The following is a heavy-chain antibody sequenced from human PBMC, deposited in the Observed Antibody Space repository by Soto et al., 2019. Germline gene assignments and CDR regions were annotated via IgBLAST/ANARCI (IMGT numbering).Heavy chain of an antibody. J-gene: IGHJ6*02. D-gene: IGHD2-21*02. V-gene: IGHV2-5*02. CDR2: IYWDGDK. Sequence: QITLKESGPTLVKPTQTLTLTCTFSGFSLNTGGLGVGWIRQPPGKALEWLALIYWDGDKRYSPSLKSRLSIPKDPSNNQLDLTLTNMDPVHTSTYYCAHSRCDGDCLRSYSSHYSCGMDVWGQGPTVTVSS. CDR3: AHSRCDGDCLRSYSSHYSCGMDV. CDR1: GFSLNTGGLG.